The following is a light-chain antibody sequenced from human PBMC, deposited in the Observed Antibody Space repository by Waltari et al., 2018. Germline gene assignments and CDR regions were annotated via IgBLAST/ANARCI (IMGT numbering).Light chain of an antibody. J-gene: IGKJ1*01. Sequence: EVVLQQSPGTLSLSPGEGATLSCRASQSVGKYLAWYQQRPGQAPRPLSYHASIRATGIPDRFSGSGSETDFSLTICRLEPEDFAVYYCQKYRSLPATFGQGTKVEI. V-gene: IGKV3-20*01. CDR2: HAS. CDR1: QSVGKY. CDR3: QKYRSLPAT.